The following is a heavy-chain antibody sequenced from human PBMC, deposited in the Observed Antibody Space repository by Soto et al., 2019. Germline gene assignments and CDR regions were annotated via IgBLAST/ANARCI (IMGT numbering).Heavy chain of an antibody. CDR1: GGTFSSYA. Sequence: QVQLVQSGAEVKKPGSSVKVSCKASGGTFSSYAISWVRQAPGQGLEWMGGIIPIFGTANYAQKFQGRVTITADEATSTAYMELSSLRSEDTAVYYCATGTHEVGGHYYYGMDVWGQGTTVTVSS. J-gene: IGHJ6*02. V-gene: IGHV1-69*12. CDR2: IIPIFGTA. D-gene: IGHD4-17*01. CDR3: ATGTHEVGGHYYYGMDV.